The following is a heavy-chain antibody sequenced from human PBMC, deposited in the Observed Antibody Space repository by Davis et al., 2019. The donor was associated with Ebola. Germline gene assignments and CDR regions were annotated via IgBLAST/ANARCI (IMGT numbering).Heavy chain of an antibody. CDR1: GFTFSSYW. CDR3: ARGPVVAATPLGY. J-gene: IGHJ4*02. V-gene: IGHV3-74*01. Sequence: HTGGSLRLSCAAPGFTFSSYWMHWVRQAPGKGLVWVSRINSDGSSTSYADSVKGRFTISRDNAKNTLYLQMNSLRAEDTAVYYCARGPVVAATPLGYWGQGTLVTVSS. CDR2: INSDGSST. D-gene: IGHD2-15*01.